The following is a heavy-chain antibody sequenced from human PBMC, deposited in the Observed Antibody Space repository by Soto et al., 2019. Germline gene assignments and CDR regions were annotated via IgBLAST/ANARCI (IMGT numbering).Heavy chain of an antibody. V-gene: IGHV3-15*01. CDR2: IKNKTDGGTT. Sequence: GGAPRLSRAASGFTFSNAWKSWGRQAPGKGLEWGGRIKNKTDGGTTDYAAPVKGRFTISRDDSKNTLYLQMNSLKTEDTAVYYCTLPDGYSYCYAFLSDYYMDVWGKGTTVTVSS. CDR1: GFTFSNAW. D-gene: IGHD5-18*01. CDR3: TLPDGYSYCYAFLSDYYMDV. J-gene: IGHJ6*03.